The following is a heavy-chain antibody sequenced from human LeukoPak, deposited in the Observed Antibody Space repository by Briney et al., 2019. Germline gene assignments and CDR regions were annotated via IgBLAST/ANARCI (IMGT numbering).Heavy chain of an antibody. Sequence: SETLSLTRIVSGDSITRNTYHWGWVRQPPGKGLEWIGTIYYSGSVYYNQSLRGRVALSVDTSKNQFSLKLTSVTAADTAVYYCGRLNTDWGFLFDSWGQGTLATVSS. CDR2: IYYSGSV. J-gene: IGHJ4*02. CDR1: GDSITRNTYH. CDR3: GRLNTDWGFLFDS. V-gene: IGHV4-39*01. D-gene: IGHD7-27*01.